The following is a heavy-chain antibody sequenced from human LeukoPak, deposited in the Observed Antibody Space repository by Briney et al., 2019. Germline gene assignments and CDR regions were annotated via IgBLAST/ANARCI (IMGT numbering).Heavy chain of an antibody. V-gene: IGHV3-7*01. Sequence: HPGGSLRLSCAGSGFSFRRFWMTWVRQAPGRGLEWVANLNGDGDGKRYADSVKDRFTISRDNARSLVFLQIHSLRDEDTALYYGARDSSPDSATTYYNALDMWGQGTMVTVSS. CDR2: LNGDGDGK. CDR3: ARDSSPDSATTYYNALDM. D-gene: IGHD3-10*01. J-gene: IGHJ3*02. CDR1: GFSFRRFW.